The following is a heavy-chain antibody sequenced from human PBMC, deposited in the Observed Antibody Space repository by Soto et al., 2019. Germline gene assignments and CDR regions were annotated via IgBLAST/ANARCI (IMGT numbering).Heavy chain of an antibody. CDR1: GGSISSYY. V-gene: IGHV4-59*01. CDR3: ARDGNRRSWFDP. D-gene: IGHD2-15*01. J-gene: IGHJ5*02. Sequence: QVQLQESGPGLVKPSETLSLTCTVSGGSISSYYWSWIRQPPGKGLEWIGYIYYSGSTNYNPSLKSRFTISVDTSKNQFSLKLSSVTASDTAVYYCARDGNRRSWFDPWGQGTLVTVSS. CDR2: IYYSGST.